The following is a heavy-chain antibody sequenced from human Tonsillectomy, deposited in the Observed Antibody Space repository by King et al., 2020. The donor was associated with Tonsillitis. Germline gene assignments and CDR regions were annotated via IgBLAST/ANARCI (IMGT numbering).Heavy chain of an antibody. V-gene: IGHV3-15*01. CDR3: TDLHSDILTPHHLARY. CDR2: INSKTDGGTT. CDR1: GFTLRNAW. D-gene: IGHD3-9*01. Sequence: VQLVESGGGLVMPGGSLRLSCAAAGFTLRNAWMNWVRQAPGKGLEWVGRINSKTDGGTTDYAAPVKGRFTISRDDSENTLYLQMNSLKTEDTAVFYWTDLHSDILTPHHLARYWGQGTLVTVSS. J-gene: IGHJ4*02.